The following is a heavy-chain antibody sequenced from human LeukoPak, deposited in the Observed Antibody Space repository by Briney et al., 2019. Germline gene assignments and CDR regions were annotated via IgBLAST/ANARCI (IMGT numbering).Heavy chain of an antibody. CDR3: AREPTVNTYYFDY. Sequence: GASVKVSCKASGYTFTSYYMHWVRQAPGQGFEWMGIINPSGGSTTYAQKFQDRVIMTRDTSTNTVYMELSSLRSEDTAVYYCAREPTVNTYYFDYWGQGTLVTVSS. CDR2: INPSGGST. D-gene: IGHD4-11*01. V-gene: IGHV1-46*03. J-gene: IGHJ4*02. CDR1: GYTFTSYY.